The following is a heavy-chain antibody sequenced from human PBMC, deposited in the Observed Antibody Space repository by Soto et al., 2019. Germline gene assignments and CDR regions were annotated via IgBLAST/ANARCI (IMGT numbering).Heavy chain of an antibody. D-gene: IGHD7-27*01. CDR1: GYTFSSYA. J-gene: IGHJ4*02. V-gene: IGHV1-3*01. Sequence: VHLVQSGAEVRKPGASVKVSCKASGYTFSSYAMHWVRQAPGQRLEWMVWINAGYGNTKSSQKFQDRVTISRHPSPSTAYMELTRPRSADTAVYSCARDTGDGTFDFWGQGTLVTVSS. CDR2: INAGYGNT. CDR3: ARDTGDGTFDF.